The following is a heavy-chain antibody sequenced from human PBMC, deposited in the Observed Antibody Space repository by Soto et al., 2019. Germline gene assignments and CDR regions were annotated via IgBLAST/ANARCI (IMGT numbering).Heavy chain of an antibody. Sequence: PGGSLRLSCAASGFTFSDYYMSWIRQAPGKGLEWVSYISSSGSTIYYADSVKGRFTISRDNAKNTLYLQMNSLRAEDTAVYYCVKVSAPDFWSGYPSNFDYWGQGTLVTVSS. CDR1: GFTFSDYY. V-gene: IGHV3-11*01. CDR2: ISSSGSTI. D-gene: IGHD3-3*01. CDR3: VKVSAPDFWSGYPSNFDY. J-gene: IGHJ4*02.